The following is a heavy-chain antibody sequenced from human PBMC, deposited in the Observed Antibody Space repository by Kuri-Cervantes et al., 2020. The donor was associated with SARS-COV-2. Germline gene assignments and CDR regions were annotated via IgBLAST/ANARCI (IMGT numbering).Heavy chain of an antibody. D-gene: IGHD6-13*01. V-gene: IGHV1-2*02. CDR2: INPNSGGT. Sequence: ASVKVSCKASGYTFTGYYMHWVRQAPGQGLEWMGWINPNSGGTNYARKFQGRVTMTRDTSISTAYMELSRLRSDDTAVYYCARDLRWAAAGKATSVDYWGQGTLVTVSS. CDR1: GYTFTGYY. CDR3: ARDLRWAAAGKATSVDY. J-gene: IGHJ4*02.